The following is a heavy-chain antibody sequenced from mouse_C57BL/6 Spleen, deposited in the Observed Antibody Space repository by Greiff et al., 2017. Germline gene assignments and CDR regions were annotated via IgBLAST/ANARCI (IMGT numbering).Heavy chain of an antibody. D-gene: IGHD1-1*01. Sequence: VHVKQSGAELVKPGASVKLSCTASGFNIKDYYMHWVQQRTEQGLEWIGRIDPDDGETKYAPTFQGKATISADTSSNTAYLQLSSRTAEDTAVYYCARGATVVARYFGGWGTGTTVTVSS. CDR2: IDPDDGET. J-gene: IGHJ1*03. CDR3: ARGATVVARYFGG. V-gene: IGHV14-2*01. CDR1: GFNIKDYY.